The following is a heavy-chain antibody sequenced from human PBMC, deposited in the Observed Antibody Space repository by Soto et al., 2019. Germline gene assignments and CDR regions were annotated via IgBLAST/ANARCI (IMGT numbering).Heavy chain of an antibody. V-gene: IGHV3-15*07. CDR2: IKTKTEGGAT. CDR1: DSTLRKAW. J-gene: IGHJ6*02. Sequence: EVQLVESGGGLVKPGGSLSLPWQASDSTLRKAWMNWVRQAQGKGLEGVGRIKTKTEGGATDYAAPLKGRFTISRDDSKNRVFLLMNSLKTEATAVYYCTTGSVHGVWGQGATVTVSS. CDR3: TTGSVHGV. D-gene: IGHD1-1*01.